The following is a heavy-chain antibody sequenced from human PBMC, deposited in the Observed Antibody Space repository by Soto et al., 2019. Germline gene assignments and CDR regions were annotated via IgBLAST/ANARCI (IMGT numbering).Heavy chain of an antibody. CDR1: RYGFTSYA. Sequence: ASVKPSWKARRYGFTSYAISWARQAPGQGLEWMGWISAYNGNTNYAQKLQGRVTMTTDTSTSTAYMELRSLRSDDTAVYYCARGSSSWPSDAFDISGQGTMVTVSS. V-gene: IGHV1-18*01. J-gene: IGHJ3*02. CDR3: ARGSSSWPSDAFDI. D-gene: IGHD6-13*01. CDR2: ISAYNGNT.